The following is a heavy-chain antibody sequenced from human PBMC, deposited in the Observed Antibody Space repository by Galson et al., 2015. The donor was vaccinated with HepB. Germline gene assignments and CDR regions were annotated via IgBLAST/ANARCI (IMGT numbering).Heavy chain of an antibody. CDR1: GFGFSGTY. CDR2: LKSKADGETA. V-gene: IGHV3-15*01. Sequence: SLRLSCATSGFGFSGTYMTWVRQAPGKGLEWVGRLKSKADGETADYAAPVKGRFTISRDDSKNTVYLQMNTLKTEDTAMYYCAALGAYYSAGTYFVYFVHWGQGSLVTVSS. J-gene: IGHJ4*02. CDR3: AALGAYYSAGTYFVYFVH. D-gene: IGHD3-10*01.